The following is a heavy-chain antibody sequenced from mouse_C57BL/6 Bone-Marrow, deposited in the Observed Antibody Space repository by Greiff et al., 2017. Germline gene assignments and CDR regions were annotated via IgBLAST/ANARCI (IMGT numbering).Heavy chain of an antibody. CDR1: GFTFSSSA. J-gene: IGHJ4*01. V-gene: IGHV5-4*01. Sequence: EVQLVESGGGLVKPGGSLKLSCAASGFTFSSSAMSWVRQTPEKRLEWVATISDGGSYTYYPDNVKGRFTISRDNAKNNLYLQMSHLKSEDTAMYCGARPRRRIYYYAMDYWGQGTSVTVSS. CDR2: ISDGGSYT. CDR3: ARPRRRIYYYAMDY.